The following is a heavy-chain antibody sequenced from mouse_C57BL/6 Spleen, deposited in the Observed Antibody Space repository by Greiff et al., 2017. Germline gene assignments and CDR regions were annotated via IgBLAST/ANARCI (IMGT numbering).Heavy chain of an antibody. CDR2: ISDGGSYT. V-gene: IGHV5-4*01. Sequence: EVMLVESGGGLVKPGGSLKLSCAASGFTFSSYAMSWVSQTPEKRLEWVATISDGGSYTYYPDNVKGRFTISRDNAKNNLYLQMSHLKSEDTAMYYCARDGSTVVATFDYWGQGTTLTVSS. J-gene: IGHJ2*01. CDR1: GFTFSSYA. D-gene: IGHD1-1*01. CDR3: ARDGSTVVATFDY.